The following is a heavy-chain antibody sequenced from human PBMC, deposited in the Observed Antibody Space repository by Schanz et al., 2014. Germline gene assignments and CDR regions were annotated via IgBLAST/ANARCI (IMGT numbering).Heavy chain of an antibody. Sequence: EVQLVESGGGLVRPGDSLRLSCAASGFTFSSYIINWVRQAPGKGLEYISSISPSSSYIYYADSVKGRFTISRDNAKNSLYLQMNSLRAEDAAVYYCARVELSVYYYAMDVWGQGTTVTVSS. CDR2: ISPSSSYI. CDR1: GFTFSSYI. D-gene: IGHD2-15*01. CDR3: ARVELSVYYYAMDV. V-gene: IGHV3-21*02. J-gene: IGHJ6*02.